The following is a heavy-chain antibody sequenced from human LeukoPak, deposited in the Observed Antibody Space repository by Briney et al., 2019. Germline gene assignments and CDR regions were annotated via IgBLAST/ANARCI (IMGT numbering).Heavy chain of an antibody. D-gene: IGHD3-22*01. J-gene: IGHJ4*02. V-gene: IGHV3-48*02. CDR1: EFTFSTYG. CDR3: ARTHSSGYYRGFDY. Sequence: PGGSLRLSCAASEFTFSTYGMNWVRQAPGKGLEWVSYIFSGTMYYADSVKGRFTISRDNAKNSLYLQMNSLRDEDTAVYYCARTHSSGYYRGFDYWGQGTLVTVSS. CDR2: IFSGTM.